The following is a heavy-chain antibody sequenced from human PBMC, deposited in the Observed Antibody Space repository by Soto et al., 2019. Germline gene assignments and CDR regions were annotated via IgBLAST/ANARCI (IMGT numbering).Heavy chain of an antibody. J-gene: IGHJ1*01. CDR2: ISWDGGST. CDR1: GFTFDDYT. Sequence: GGSLRLSCAASGFTFDDYTMHWVRQAPGKGLEWVSLISWDGGSTYYADSVKGRFTISRDNSKNSLYLQMNSLRTEDTALYYCAKDSSGHVGEYFQHWGQGTLVTVSS. D-gene: IGHD2-15*01. V-gene: IGHV3-43*01. CDR3: AKDSSGHVGEYFQH.